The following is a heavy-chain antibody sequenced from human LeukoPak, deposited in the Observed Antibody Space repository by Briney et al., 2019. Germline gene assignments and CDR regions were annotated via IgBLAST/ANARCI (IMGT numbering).Heavy chain of an antibody. CDR2: ISGSGDNT. Sequence: GGSLRLSCAASGFTFSSYAMSWVRQVPGKGLEWVSVISGSGDNTYYADSVKGRFTISRDNSKNTLYLQMNSLRAEDTALYFCAKKAQYNGNYPLDYWGQGTLVTVSS. J-gene: IGHJ4*02. D-gene: IGHD1-26*01. CDR3: AKKAQYNGNYPLDY. CDR1: GFTFSSYA. V-gene: IGHV3-23*01.